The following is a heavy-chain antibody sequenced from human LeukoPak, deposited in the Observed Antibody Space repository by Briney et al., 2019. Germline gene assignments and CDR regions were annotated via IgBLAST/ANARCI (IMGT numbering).Heavy chain of an antibody. J-gene: IGHJ4*02. Sequence: SETLSLTCSVSGDSLSSSAYYLAWIRQPPGKGLEWIGSIYYNGNTYYNPSLKTRLTMSVDTSKNQFSLRLSSVTAADTAVYYCARRAVPAAETFRITGTTTHFDYWGQGTLVTVSS. CDR1: GDSLSSSAYY. D-gene: IGHD1-14*01. V-gene: IGHV4-39*01. CDR2: IYYNGNT. CDR3: ARRAVPAAETFRITGTTTHFDY.